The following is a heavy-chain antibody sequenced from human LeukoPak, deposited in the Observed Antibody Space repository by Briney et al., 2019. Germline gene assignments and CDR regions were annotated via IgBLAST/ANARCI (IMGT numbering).Heavy chain of an antibody. CDR2: MNPNSGNT. CDR3: ARVRAVMTTATPYYFDF. D-gene: IGHD3-16*01. V-gene: IGHV1-8*01. J-gene: IGHJ4*02. CDR1: GYTFTSYD. Sequence: APVKVSCKASGYTFTSYDINWVRQATGQGLDGMGWMNPNSGNTGYAQKFQGRVTMTRNTSISTAYMELSSLRSEDTAVYYCARVRAVMTTATPYYFDFWGQGTLVTVSS.